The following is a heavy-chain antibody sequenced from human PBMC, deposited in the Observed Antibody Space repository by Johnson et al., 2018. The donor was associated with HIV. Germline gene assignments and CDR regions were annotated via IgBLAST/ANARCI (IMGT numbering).Heavy chain of an antibody. J-gene: IGHJ3*02. CDR3: AYPIATTAFEAFDI. D-gene: IGHD6-13*01. CDR1: GFSVSSSY. Sequence: VQLMESGGGLVQPGGSLRLSCAASGFSVSSSYMSWVRQAPGKGLEWVSTLYIGYSTYYADSVKDRFIISRDNSKNTLYLQMNSLRAEDTAVYYCAYPIATTAFEAFDIWGQGTMVTVSS. CDR2: LYIGYST. V-gene: IGHV3-66*01.